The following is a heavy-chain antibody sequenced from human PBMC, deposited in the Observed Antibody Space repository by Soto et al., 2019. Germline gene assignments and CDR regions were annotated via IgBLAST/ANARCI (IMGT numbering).Heavy chain of an antibody. D-gene: IGHD5-18*01. J-gene: IGHJ4*02. CDR1: GFTFSSYS. Sequence: GGSLRLSCAASGFTFSSYSMNWVRQAPGKGLEWVSSISSSSSYIYYADSVKGRFTISRDNAKNSLYLQMNSLRAEDTAVYYSGRDQPGYCYGYWLGYWGQGTLVTVSS. CDR3: GRDQPGYCYGYWLGY. CDR2: ISSSSSYI. V-gene: IGHV3-21*01.